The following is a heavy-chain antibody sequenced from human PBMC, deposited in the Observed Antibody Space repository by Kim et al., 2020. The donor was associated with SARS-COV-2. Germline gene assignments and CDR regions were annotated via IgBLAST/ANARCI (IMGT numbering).Heavy chain of an antibody. D-gene: IGHD2-2*01. CDR1: GGSFSSYY. CDR2: INHSGST. CDR3: ARDGRYCSSTSCHRYSMDV. Sequence: SETLSLTCTVSGGSFSSYYWSWIRQPPGKGLEWIGYINHSGSTNYNPSLKSRVTISVDTSKNQFSLKLSSVTAADTAVYYCARDGRYCSSTSCHRYSMDVWGQGTTVTVSS. V-gene: IGHV4-59*12. J-gene: IGHJ6*02.